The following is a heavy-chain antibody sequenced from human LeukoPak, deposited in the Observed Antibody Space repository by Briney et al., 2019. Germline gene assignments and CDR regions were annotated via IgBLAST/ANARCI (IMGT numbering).Heavy chain of an antibody. CDR2: VSYSGTP. J-gene: IGHJ6*02. V-gene: IGHV4-59*08. Sequence: AQTLSLTCTVSGYSINNYYWSWIRQPPGKGLEWIGYVSYSGTPDYNPSLKGRVTISLDTSRNQFSLQLSSVTAADTAQYYCARQKWDRLTYYYYGMDVWGQGTTVSASS. CDR3: ARQKWDRLTYYYYGMDV. CDR1: GYSINNYY. D-gene: IGHD1-26*01.